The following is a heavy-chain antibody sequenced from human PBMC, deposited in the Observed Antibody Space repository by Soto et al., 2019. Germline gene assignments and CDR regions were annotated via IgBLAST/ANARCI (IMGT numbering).Heavy chain of an antibody. CDR3: ARDKSGYSYGPSNWFDP. CDR2: ISAYNGNT. D-gene: IGHD5-18*01. CDR1: GYTFTSYG. Sequence: GASVKVSCKASGYTFTSYGISWVRQAPGQGLEWMGWISAYNGNTNYAQKLQGRVTMTTDTSTSTAYMELRSLRSDDTAVYYCARDKSGYSYGPSNWFDPWGQGTLVTVSS. V-gene: IGHV1-18*01. J-gene: IGHJ5*02.